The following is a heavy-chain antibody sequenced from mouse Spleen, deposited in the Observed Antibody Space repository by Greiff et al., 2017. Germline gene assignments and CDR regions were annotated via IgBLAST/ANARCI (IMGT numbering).Heavy chain of an antibody. CDR2: INPSSGYT. D-gene: IGHD4-1*01. V-gene: IGHV1-7*01. Sequence: QVQLKESGAELAKPGASVKLSCKASGYTFTSYWTHWVKQRPGQGLEWIGYINPSSGYTKYNQKFKDKATLTADKSSSTAYMQLSSLTYEDSAVYYCARGPPNWYYFDYWGQGTTLTVSS. J-gene: IGHJ2*01. CDR1: GYTFTSYW. CDR3: ARGPPNWYYFDY.